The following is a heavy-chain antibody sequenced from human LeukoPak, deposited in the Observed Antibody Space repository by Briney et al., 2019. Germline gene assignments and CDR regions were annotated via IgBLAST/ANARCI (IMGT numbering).Heavy chain of an antibody. V-gene: IGHV4-39*07. D-gene: IGHD2-21*01. CDR1: GGSISSSSYY. Sequence: PSETLSLTCTVSGGSISSSSYYWGWIRQPPGKGLEWIGSIYYSGSTYYNPSLKSRVTISVDTPKNQFSLKLSSVTAADTAVYYCVRWQYCGGNCYFSAFDIWGQGTMVTVSS. CDR2: IYYSGST. CDR3: VRWQYCGGNCYFSAFDI. J-gene: IGHJ3*02.